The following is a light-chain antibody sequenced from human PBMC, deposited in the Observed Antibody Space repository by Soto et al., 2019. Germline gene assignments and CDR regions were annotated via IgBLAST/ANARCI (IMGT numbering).Light chain of an antibody. CDR1: QRVRSN. CDR2: GAS. CDR3: QQYNNWPRA. J-gene: IGKJ1*01. V-gene: IGKV3-15*01. Sequence: EIVLTQSPAPLSVSPGERATLSCRASQRVRSNLAWYQQKPGQAPRLLIYGASIRATGIPARFSGSGSGTEFTLSISSLQSEDFAVYYCQQYNNWPRAFGQGAKVEIK.